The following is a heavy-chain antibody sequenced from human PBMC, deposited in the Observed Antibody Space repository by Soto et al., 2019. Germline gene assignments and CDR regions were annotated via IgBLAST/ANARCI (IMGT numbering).Heavy chain of an antibody. V-gene: IGHV1-8*01. Sequence: GASVKVSCKASGYTFTSYDINWVRQATGQGLEWMGWMNPNSGNTGYAQKFQGRVTMTRNTSISTAYMELSSLRSEDTAVYYCGFWSGYRSGAFDIWGQGTMVTVSS. J-gene: IGHJ3*02. CDR3: GFWSGYRSGAFDI. CDR2: MNPNSGNT. CDR1: GYTFTSYD. D-gene: IGHD3-3*01.